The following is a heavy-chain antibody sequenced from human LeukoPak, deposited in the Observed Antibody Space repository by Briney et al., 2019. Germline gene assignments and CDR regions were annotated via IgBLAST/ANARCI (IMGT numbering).Heavy chain of an antibody. Sequence: SETLSLTCSVSGASISSYYWNWIRQPPGKGLEWIASISYSGSTNYYPSLQSRATISLDTSKNQFSLNLRSMTAADTAVYYCARRREAMDAITEGNWFDPWAREPWSPSPQ. CDR1: GASISSYY. CDR3: ARRREAMDAITEGNWFDP. CDR2: ISYSGST. V-gene: IGHV4-59*08. D-gene: IGHD5-24*01. J-gene: IGHJ5*02.